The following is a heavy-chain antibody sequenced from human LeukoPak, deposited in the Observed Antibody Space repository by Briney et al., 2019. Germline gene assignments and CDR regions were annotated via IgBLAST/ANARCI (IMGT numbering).Heavy chain of an antibody. CDR1: GFTFSNAW. Sequence: GGSLRLSCAASGFTFSNAWMSWVRQAPGQGLEWIGRIKSKTDGETTEYAAPVKGRFTISRDDPKNTLYLQMNSLKTEDTAVYYCTTLRLALAYGVDVWGQGTTVTVSS. V-gene: IGHV3-15*01. CDR3: TTLRLALAYGVDV. CDR2: IKSKTDGETT. D-gene: IGHD5/OR15-5a*01. J-gene: IGHJ6*02.